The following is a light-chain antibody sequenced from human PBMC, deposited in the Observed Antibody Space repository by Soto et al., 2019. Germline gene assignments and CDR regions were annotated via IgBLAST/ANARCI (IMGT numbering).Light chain of an antibody. Sequence: QSALTQPASVSGSPGQSITISCTGTSNNYVSWYQHHPGKAPKLMIYGVSNRPSGVSNRFSGSKSGNAASLTISGLQAEDEADYYCYSYSAYTTLWVFGGGTQLTVL. CDR3: YSYSAYTTLWV. J-gene: IGLJ3*02. V-gene: IGLV2-14*01. CDR1: SNNY. CDR2: GVS.